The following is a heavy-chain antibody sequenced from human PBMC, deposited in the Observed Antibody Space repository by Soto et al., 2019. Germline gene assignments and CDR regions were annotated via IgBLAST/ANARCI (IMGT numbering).Heavy chain of an antibody. CDR2: ISGSGGST. J-gene: IGHJ6*02. CDR1: GFTFSSYA. Sequence: PGGSLRLSCAASGFTFSSYAMSWVRPAPGKGLEWVSAISGSGGSTYYADSVKGRFTISRDNSKNTLYLQMNSLRAEDTAVYYCAKTPTPILIAIRLFYYYYGMDVWGQGTTVTVSS. CDR3: AKTPTPILIAIRLFYYYYGMDV. V-gene: IGHV3-23*01. D-gene: IGHD6-13*01.